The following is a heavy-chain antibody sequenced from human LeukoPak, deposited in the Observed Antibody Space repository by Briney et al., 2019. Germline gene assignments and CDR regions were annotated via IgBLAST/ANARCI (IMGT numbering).Heavy chain of an antibody. CDR2: IYYSGST. V-gene: IGHV4-59*11. CDR3: ARGSSSSWYWFDP. Sequence: SETLSLTCTVSGGSISSHYWSWIRQPPGKGLEWIGYIYYSGSTNYNPSLKSRVTISVDTSKNQFSLKLSSVTAADTAVYYCARGSSSSWYWFDPWGQGTLVTVPS. J-gene: IGHJ5*02. D-gene: IGHD6-13*01. CDR1: GGSISSHY.